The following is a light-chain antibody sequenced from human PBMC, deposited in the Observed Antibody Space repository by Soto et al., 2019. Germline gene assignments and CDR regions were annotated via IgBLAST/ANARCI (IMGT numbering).Light chain of an antibody. V-gene: IGLV2-14*01. Sequence: QPASVSGSPGQSITISCTGTSSDIGSNNYVSWFQQRPGKAPTLIIYEVSNRPSGVSTHFSGSTSGNTASLTISGLLPEDEAEYYCSSYTTTTRLFGGGTKLTVL. CDR1: SSDIGSNNY. CDR2: EVS. CDR3: SSYTTTTRL. J-gene: IGLJ3*02.